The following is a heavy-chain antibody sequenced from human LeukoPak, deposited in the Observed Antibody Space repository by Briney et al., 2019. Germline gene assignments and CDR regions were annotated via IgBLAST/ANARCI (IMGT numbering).Heavy chain of an antibody. CDR2: INPNSGGT. Sequence: ASVKVSCKASGYTFTGYYMHWVRQAPGQGLEWMGWINPNSGGTNYAQKFQGRVTMTRDTSISTAYMELSRLRSDDTAVYYCARSRRYYYYYYMDVWGKGTTVTVSS. V-gene: IGHV1-2*02. CDR3: ARSRRYYYYYYMDV. J-gene: IGHJ6*03. CDR1: GYTFTGYY.